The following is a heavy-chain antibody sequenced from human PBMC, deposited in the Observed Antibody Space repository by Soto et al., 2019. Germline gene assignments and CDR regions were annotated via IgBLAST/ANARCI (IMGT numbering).Heavy chain of an antibody. Sequence: QVQLQESGPGLVKPSLTLSLTCTVSGGSISSGGYYWSWIRQHPGKGLEWIGYIYYSGSTYYNPSLKSRVTISVDTSKNQFSLKLSSVTAADTAVYYCARVQLGYCSGGSCPGDGMDVWGQGTTVTVSS. CDR3: ARVQLGYCSGGSCPGDGMDV. CDR1: GGSISSGGYY. J-gene: IGHJ6*02. CDR2: IYYSGST. D-gene: IGHD2-15*01. V-gene: IGHV4-31*03.